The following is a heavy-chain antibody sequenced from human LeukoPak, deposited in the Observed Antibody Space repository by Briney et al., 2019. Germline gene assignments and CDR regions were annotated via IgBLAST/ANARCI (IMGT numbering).Heavy chain of an antibody. CDR1: GFTFSNAW. J-gene: IGHJ5*02. CDR3: TTDPAGSDRRWSDP. D-gene: IGHD3-22*01. V-gene: IGHV3-15*01. CDR2: NKSKTDGGTT. Sequence: GGSLRLSRAASGFTFSNAWMSWVRQAPGKGLEWVGRNKSKTDGGTTDYAAHVKGRFSISRADSKYTLYLKTDSLKTEDTAVYYCTTDPAGSDRRWSDPWGQGTLVTVSS.